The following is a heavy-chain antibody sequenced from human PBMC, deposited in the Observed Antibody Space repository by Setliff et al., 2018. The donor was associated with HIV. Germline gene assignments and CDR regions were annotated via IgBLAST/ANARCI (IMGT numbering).Heavy chain of an antibody. CDR3: AKGNYRFEN. CDR1: GFNLYTTA. D-gene: IGHD3-16*02. J-gene: IGHJ4*02. V-gene: IGHV3-23*01. Sequence: GGSLRLSCVASGFNLYTTAMTWIRQIPGKGLEWVSSFSGPGDIMFFADSLKGRFTISRDNSTHPIYLQMVSLSAEDTAVYFCAKGNYRFENWGQGTLVTVSS. CDR2: FSGPGDIM.